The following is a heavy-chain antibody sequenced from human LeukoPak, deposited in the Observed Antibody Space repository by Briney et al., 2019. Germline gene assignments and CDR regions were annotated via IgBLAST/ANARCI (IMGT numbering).Heavy chain of an antibody. V-gene: IGHV3-53*01. J-gene: IGHJ3*02. D-gene: IGHD4-17*01. Sequence: GGSLRLSCAASVFTVTANSMNWVRQAPGKGLEWVSRLSSGGDAFYADSVKGRFTISRDTSKNTVFLQMDSLRAEDTAVYYCAKFGDHMPDAFDIWGQGTMVTVAA. CDR3: AKFGDHMPDAFDI. CDR2: LSSGGDA. CDR1: VFTVTANS.